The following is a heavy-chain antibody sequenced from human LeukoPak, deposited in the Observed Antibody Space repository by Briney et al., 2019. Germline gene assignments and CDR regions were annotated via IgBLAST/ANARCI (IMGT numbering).Heavy chain of an antibody. Sequence: ASVKVSCKASGYTFTSYGISWVRQAPGQGLEWMGWISAYNGNTNYAQKLQGRVTMTTDTSTSTAYMELRSLRSDDTAVYYCARLTYYDILTGPPYYYYMDVWGKGTTVTISS. D-gene: IGHD3-9*01. CDR3: ARLTYYDILTGPPYYYYMDV. J-gene: IGHJ6*03. CDR1: GYTFTSYG. V-gene: IGHV1-18*01. CDR2: ISAYNGNT.